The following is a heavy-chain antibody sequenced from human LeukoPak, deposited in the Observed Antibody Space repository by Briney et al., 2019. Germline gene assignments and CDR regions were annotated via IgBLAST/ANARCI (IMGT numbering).Heavy chain of an antibody. D-gene: IGHD3-3*01. CDR2: INPSGGGT. CDR1: GYTFTSYY. V-gene: IGHV1-46*01. J-gene: IGHJ5*02. CDR3: ARAVVDYDFWSGYDGFDP. Sequence: ASVKVSCKASGYTFTSYYMHWVRQAPGQGLEWMGMINPSGGGTSYAQKFQGRVTMTRDTSTSTVYMELSSLRSEDTAVYYCARAVVDYDFWSGYDGFDPWGQGTLVTVSS.